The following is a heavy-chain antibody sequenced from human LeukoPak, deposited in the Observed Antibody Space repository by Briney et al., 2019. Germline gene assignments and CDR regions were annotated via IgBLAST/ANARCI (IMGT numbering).Heavy chain of an antibody. V-gene: IGHV3-48*03. CDR2: ISSRGTAI. CDR3: ARSQGPYDY. Sequence: GGSLRLSCAASGFTFSNYEMIWVRQAPGMGLEWVSYISSRGTAIYYADSVKGRFTISRDNAKNTLYLQLNSLRAEDTAIYYCARSQGPYDYWGQGTLVTVSS. J-gene: IGHJ4*02. CDR1: GFTFSNYE.